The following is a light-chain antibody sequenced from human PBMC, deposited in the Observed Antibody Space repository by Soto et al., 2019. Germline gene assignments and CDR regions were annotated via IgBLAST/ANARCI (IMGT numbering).Light chain of an antibody. V-gene: IGKV3-11*01. Sequence: EIVLTQSPPTLSLSPGEKATLSCRARQRVSSYLAWYQQKPGQAPRLLIYDASNRATGIHARFSGSGSGTYFTPPPSSRDPEDFAVYYCKRRSNWPKTFGQGTKVDIK. CDR2: DAS. J-gene: IGKJ1*01. CDR1: QRVSSY. CDR3: KRRSNWPKT.